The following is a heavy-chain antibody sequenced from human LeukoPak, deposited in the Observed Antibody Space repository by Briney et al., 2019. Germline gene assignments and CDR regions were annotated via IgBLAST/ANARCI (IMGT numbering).Heavy chain of an antibody. J-gene: IGHJ4*02. V-gene: IGHV3-23*01. Sequence: GGSLRLSCAASGFTFTSYSMNWVRQAPGKGLEWVSTISGGGGSTYYADSVKGRFTISRDNSKNTLYLQMNSLRAEDTAVYYCAKDPTIVVVTGYFDYWGQGTLVTVSS. CDR2: ISGGGGST. D-gene: IGHD2-21*02. CDR1: GFTFTSYS. CDR3: AKDPTIVVVTGYFDY.